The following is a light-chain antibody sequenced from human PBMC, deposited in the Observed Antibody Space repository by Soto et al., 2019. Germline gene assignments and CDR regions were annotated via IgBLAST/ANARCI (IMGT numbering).Light chain of an antibody. CDR2: GAS. V-gene: IGKV1-13*02. J-gene: IGKJ1*01. Sequence: AIQMTQSPPSLSASIGDRVTITCRASQGIRSDVGWYQQKPGKAPKLLIYGASSRATGIPDRFSGTGSGTDFTLTISRLEPEYFAVYYCQQYGGSPPWTFGQGTRVEI. CDR1: QGIRSD. CDR3: QQYGGSPPWT.